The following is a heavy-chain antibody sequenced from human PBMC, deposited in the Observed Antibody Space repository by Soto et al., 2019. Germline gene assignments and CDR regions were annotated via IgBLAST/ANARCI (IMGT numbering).Heavy chain of an antibody. CDR2: ISSNGGST. V-gene: IGHV3-64*02. CDR3: ARDQHYYGSGSYYNSPDY. CDR1: GFAFGSYA. J-gene: IGHJ4*02. Sequence: GGSLRLSCAASGFAFGSYAMHWVRQAPGKGLEYVSAISSNGGSTYYADSVKGRFTVSRVNSKNTLYLQMGSLRTEDMAVYYCARDQHYYGSGSYYNSPDYWGQGTLVTVSS. D-gene: IGHD3-10*01.